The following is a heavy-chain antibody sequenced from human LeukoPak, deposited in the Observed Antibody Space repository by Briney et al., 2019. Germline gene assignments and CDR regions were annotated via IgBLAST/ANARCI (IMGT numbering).Heavy chain of an antibody. Sequence: GASVKVSCKVPGYTLTELSMHWGRQAPGKGLEWMGGFDPEDGETIYAQKFQGRVTMTEDTSTDTAYMELSSLRSEDTAVYYCATDLSGAVATGDWGQGTLVTVSS. CDR1: GYTLTELS. CDR3: ATDLSGAVATGD. D-gene: IGHD5-12*01. J-gene: IGHJ4*02. V-gene: IGHV1-24*01. CDR2: FDPEDGET.